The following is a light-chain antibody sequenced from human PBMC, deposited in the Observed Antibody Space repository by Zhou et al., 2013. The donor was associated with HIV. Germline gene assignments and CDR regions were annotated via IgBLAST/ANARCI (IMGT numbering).Light chain of an antibody. J-gene: IGKJ4*01. CDR3: QQYGSSRST. V-gene: IGKV3-20*01. CDR1: QSISSSY. CDR2: GAS. Sequence: EVVLTQSPGTLSLSPGERATLSCRASQSISSSYLAWYQQIPGQAPRLLIYGASVRATGIPDRFSGTGSGTDFTLTISRLEPEDFAVYYCQQYGSSRSTFGGGTKVEDQT.